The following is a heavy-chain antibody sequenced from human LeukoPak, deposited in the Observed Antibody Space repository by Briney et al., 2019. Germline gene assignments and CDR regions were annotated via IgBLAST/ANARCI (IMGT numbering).Heavy chain of an antibody. Sequence: KPSETLSLTCAVYGGSFSNYYWSWIRQPPGKGLEWIGEINHSGSTNYNPSLKSRVTISVDTSKNQVALKLSSVTAADTAVYYCARGLALYSGNPRYYYGMDVWGQGTTVTVSS. D-gene: IGHD4-23*01. CDR1: GGSFSNYY. CDR2: INHSGST. CDR3: ARGLALYSGNPRYYYGMDV. J-gene: IGHJ6*02. V-gene: IGHV4-34*01.